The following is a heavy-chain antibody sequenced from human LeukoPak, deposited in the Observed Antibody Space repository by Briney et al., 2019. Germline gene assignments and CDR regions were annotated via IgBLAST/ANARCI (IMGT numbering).Heavy chain of an antibody. J-gene: IGHJ6*02. V-gene: IGHV3-48*03. Sequence: GGSLRLSCAASGFTFSSYEMNWVRQAPGKGLEWVSYISSGSSSIFYADSVKGRFTISRDNAKNSLYLQMNSLRAEDTAVYYCARDPVSSDVYNGMDVWGQGTTVTVSS. D-gene: IGHD1-14*01. CDR1: GFTFSSYE. CDR2: ISSGSSSI. CDR3: ARDPVSSDVYNGMDV.